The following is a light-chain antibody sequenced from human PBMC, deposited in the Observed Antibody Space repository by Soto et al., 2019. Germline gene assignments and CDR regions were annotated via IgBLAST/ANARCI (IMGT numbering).Light chain of an antibody. CDR2: GAS. J-gene: IGKJ3*01. Sequence: EIVMTQSPATLSVSPGERATLSCRASQSVNSNLAWYQQKPGQAPRLLIYGASTRATGIPARFSGSGSGTEFTLTISRLEPEDLAVYYCQQYGSSPPITFGPGTKVNIK. CDR1: QSVNSN. V-gene: IGKV3-15*01. CDR3: QQYGSSPPIT.